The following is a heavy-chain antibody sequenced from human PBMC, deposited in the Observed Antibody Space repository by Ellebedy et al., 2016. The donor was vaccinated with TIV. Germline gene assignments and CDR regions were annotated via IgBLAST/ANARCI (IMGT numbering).Heavy chain of an antibody. D-gene: IGHD5-18*01. CDR3: GTPMVGDFSYYYMDV. V-gene: IGHV1-8*01. CDR1: GYTFTSYD. CDR2: VNPNSGYT. Sequence: ASVKVSXKASGYTFTSYDIHWVRQAPGPGLEWMGWVNPNSGYTGYAQMFQGRVTMTRNTSINTAYMELRSLRSDDTAVYYCGTPMVGDFSYYYMDVWGKGTTVTVSS. J-gene: IGHJ6*03.